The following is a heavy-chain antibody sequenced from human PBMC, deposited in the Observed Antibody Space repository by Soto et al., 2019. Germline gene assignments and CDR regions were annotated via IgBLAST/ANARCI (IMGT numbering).Heavy chain of an antibody. CDR1: GYTFTTYD. CDR2: MNPNSGNT. V-gene: IGHV1-8*01. CDR3: ARGWEMPAATFDS. J-gene: IGHJ4*02. Sequence: ASVKVSCKTSGYTFTTYDINWVRQATRQGLEWMGWMNPNSGNTGYAQKLQGRVTMTTDTSISTAYMELSSLTSEDTAVYFCARGWEMPAATFDSWGQGTLVTVSS. D-gene: IGHD2-2*01.